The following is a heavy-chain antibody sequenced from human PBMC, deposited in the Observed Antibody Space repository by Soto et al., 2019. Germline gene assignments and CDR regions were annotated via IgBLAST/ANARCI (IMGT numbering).Heavy chain of an antibody. CDR1: GFTFSSYG. D-gene: IGHD5-12*01. CDR3: AKDLRPRWLQKGSYYYYYGMDV. V-gene: IGHV3-30*18. CDR2: ISYDGSNK. J-gene: IGHJ6*02. Sequence: PGGSLRLSCAASGFTFSSYGMHWVRQAPGKGLEWVAVISYDGSNKYYADSVKGRFTISRDNSKNTLYLQMNSLRAEDTAVYYCAKDLRPRWLQKGSYYYYYGMDVWGQGTTVTVSS.